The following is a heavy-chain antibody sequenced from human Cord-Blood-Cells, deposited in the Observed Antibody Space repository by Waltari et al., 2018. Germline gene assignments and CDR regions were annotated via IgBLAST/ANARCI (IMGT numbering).Heavy chain of an antibody. D-gene: IGHD3-22*01. Sequence: QLQLQESGPGLVKPSETLSLTRTVSGGPLSRSSYYLGWNRQPPGKGLEWIGSIYYSGSTYYNPSLKSRVTISVDTSKNQFSLKLSSVTAADTTVYYCASYDSSGLYFDYWGQGTLVTVSS. CDR3: ASYDSSGLYFDY. J-gene: IGHJ4*02. CDR1: GGPLSRSSYY. V-gene: IGHV4-39*07. CDR2: IYYSGST.